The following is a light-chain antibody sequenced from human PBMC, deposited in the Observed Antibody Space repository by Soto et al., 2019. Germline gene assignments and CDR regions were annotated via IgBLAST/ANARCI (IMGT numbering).Light chain of an antibody. Sequence: DIQMTQSPSTLSASVGDRVTITCRASQSISDRLAWYQQKPGKAPKLLIYDASNLETGVPSRFSGSGSGTDFTFTISSLQPEDIATYYCQQYDNLITFGQGTRLEIK. J-gene: IGKJ5*01. CDR2: DAS. CDR3: QQYDNLIT. V-gene: IGKV1-33*01. CDR1: QSISDR.